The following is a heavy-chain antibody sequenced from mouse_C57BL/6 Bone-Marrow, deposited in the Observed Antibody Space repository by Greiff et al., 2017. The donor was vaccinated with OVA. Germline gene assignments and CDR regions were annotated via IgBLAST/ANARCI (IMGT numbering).Heavy chain of an antibody. CDR1: GFTFSSYA. CDR2: ISSGGDYI. D-gene: IGHD2-3*01. Sequence: EVKLEESGEGLVKPGGSLKLSCAASGFTFSSYAMSWVRQTPEKRLEWVAYISSGGDYIYYADTVKGRFTISRDNARNTLYLQMSSLKSEDTAMYYCTSGLYDGYYYAMDYWGQGTSVTVSS. CDR3: TSGLYDGYYYAMDY. V-gene: IGHV5-9-1*02. J-gene: IGHJ4*01.